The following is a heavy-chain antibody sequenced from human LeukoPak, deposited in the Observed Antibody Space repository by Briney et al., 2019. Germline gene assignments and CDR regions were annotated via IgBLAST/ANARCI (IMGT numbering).Heavy chain of an antibody. CDR2: IYPDDSDT. CDR3: AKHADYYYYGMDV. Sequence: GESLKISCKGSGYSFTSYWIGWVRQMPGKGLEWMGIIYPDDSDTRYSPSFQGQVTISADKSISTAYLQWSSLKASDTAMYYCAKHADYYYYGMDVWGQGTTVTVSS. V-gene: IGHV5-51*01. J-gene: IGHJ6*02. CDR1: GYSFTSYW.